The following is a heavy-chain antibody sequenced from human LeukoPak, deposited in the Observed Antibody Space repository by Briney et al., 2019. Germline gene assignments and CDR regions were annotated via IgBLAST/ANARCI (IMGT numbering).Heavy chain of an antibody. Sequence: SETLSLTCAVYGGSFSGYYWSWIRQPPGKGLEWIGEINHSGSTNYNPSLKSRVTISVDTSKNQFSLKLSSVTAADTAVYYCARGLYYDSSGTGLNFDYWGQGTLVTVSS. D-gene: IGHD3-22*01. CDR1: GGSFSGYY. CDR3: ARGLYYDSSGTGLNFDY. V-gene: IGHV4-34*01. CDR2: INHSGST. J-gene: IGHJ4*02.